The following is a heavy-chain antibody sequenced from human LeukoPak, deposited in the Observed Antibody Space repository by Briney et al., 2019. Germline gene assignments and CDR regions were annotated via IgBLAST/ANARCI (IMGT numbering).Heavy chain of an antibody. Sequence: GRSLRLSCIASGFTLSFNVIHWVRQAPGKGLEWVSRVSHDGSSKQYLDSVKGRFTISRDNSKNTVCLQMDSLRAEDTAVYYCVQDKSNSWSFDNWGQGTLVTVSS. J-gene: IGHJ4*02. CDR2: VSHDGSSK. CDR3: VQDKSNSWSFDN. V-gene: IGHV3-30*18. CDR1: GFTLSFNV. D-gene: IGHD2/OR15-2a*01.